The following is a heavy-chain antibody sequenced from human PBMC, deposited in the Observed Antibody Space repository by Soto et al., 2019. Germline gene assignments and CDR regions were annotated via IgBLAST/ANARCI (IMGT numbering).Heavy chain of an antibody. Sequence: EASVKVSCKASGGTFSSYAISWVRQAPGQGLEWMGGIIPIFGTANYAQKFQGRVTITADESTSTAYMELSSLRSEDTAVYYCARGQITMVRGVITDYYYYGMDVWGQGTTVTVSS. J-gene: IGHJ6*02. CDR1: GGTFSSYA. D-gene: IGHD3-10*01. V-gene: IGHV1-69*13. CDR2: IIPIFGTA. CDR3: ARGQITMVRGVITDYYYYGMDV.